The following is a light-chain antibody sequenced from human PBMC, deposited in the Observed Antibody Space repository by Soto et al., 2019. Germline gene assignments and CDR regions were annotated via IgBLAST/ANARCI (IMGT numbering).Light chain of an antibody. J-gene: IGKJ5*01. Sequence: ETMMTQSPDTLSVSLGERATLSCRASQSLRSSLAWYQQKPGQAPRLLIYDASTRATGIPARFSGSGSGTDFTLTISGLQSEDFAVYYCQQFHNWPPITFGQGTRLEIK. CDR2: DAS. V-gene: IGKV3-15*01. CDR3: QQFHNWPPIT. CDR1: QSLRSS.